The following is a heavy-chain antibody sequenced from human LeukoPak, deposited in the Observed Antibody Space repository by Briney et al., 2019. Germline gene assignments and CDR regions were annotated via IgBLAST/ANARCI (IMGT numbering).Heavy chain of an antibody. CDR3: ARESNFVSAFDV. Sequence: PSETLSLTCTVSGGSVSSGDYYWSWIHQHPGKGLEWIGYIYYSGSTYYNPSFKSRVTMSVDTSKNQFSLNLTSVTAADTAVYYCARESNFVSAFDVWGRGTTVTVSS. D-gene: IGHD3-16*01. CDR2: IYYSGST. J-gene: IGHJ6*02. CDR1: GGSVSSGDYY. V-gene: IGHV4-31*03.